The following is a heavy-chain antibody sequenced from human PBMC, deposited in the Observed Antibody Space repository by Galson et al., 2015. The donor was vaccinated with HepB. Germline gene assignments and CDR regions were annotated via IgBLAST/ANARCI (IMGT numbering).Heavy chain of an antibody. CDR1: GFTFRTYG. CDR3: AKAGYGSGGNCYSGYFDY. V-gene: IGHV3-33*06. D-gene: IGHD2-15*01. J-gene: IGHJ4*02. Sequence: SLRLSCAAAGFTFRTYGMHWVRQAPGKGLEWVAFIWNDGGNKYYADSVKGCFTTSSDNSKNTLSLKMNPLRAEDTAVYYCAKAGYGSGGNCYSGYFDYWGQGTLVTVSS. CDR2: IWNDGGNK.